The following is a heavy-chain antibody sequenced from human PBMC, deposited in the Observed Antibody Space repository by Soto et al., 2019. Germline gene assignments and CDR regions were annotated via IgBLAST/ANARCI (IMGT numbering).Heavy chain of an antibody. CDR2: IYYSGST. J-gene: IGHJ3*02. CDR3: ARAGYYDSRGAFDI. Sequence: PSETLSLTCTVSGGSISSYYWSWIRQPPGKGLEWIGYIYYSGSTNYNPSLKSRVTISVDKSKNQFSLKLSSVTAADTAVYYCARAGYYDSRGAFDIWGQGTMVTVSS. D-gene: IGHD3-22*01. CDR1: GGSISSYY. V-gene: IGHV4-59*12.